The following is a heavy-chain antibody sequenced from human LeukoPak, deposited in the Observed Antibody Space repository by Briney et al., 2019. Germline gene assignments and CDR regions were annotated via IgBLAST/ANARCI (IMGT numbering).Heavy chain of an antibody. J-gene: IGHJ4*02. CDR3: ARPSYYDSSNYYYYFDY. Sequence: GASVEVSCKASGYTFSNYYMHWVRQAPGQGLEWMGIINPSGDSTSYAQKFQGRVTMTRDTSTSTAYMELSGLRSEDTAMYYCARPSYYDSSNYYYYFDYWGQGTLVTVSS. D-gene: IGHD3-22*01. V-gene: IGHV1-46*01. CDR2: INPSGDST. CDR1: GYTFSNYY.